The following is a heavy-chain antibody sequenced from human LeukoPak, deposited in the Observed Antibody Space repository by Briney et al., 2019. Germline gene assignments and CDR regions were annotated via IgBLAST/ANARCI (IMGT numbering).Heavy chain of an antibody. CDR3: ASESAYYDSSGYFNS. J-gene: IGHJ5*01. D-gene: IGHD3-22*01. CDR2: FYTSGSI. V-gene: IGHV4-4*07. Sequence: SETLSLTCNVSGGSISHYHWSWIRQPAGKGLEWIGRFYTSGSINYNPSLKGRVTMSVDTSKNQLSLKLRSVTAADTAVYYCASESAYYDSSGYFNSWGQGTLVTVSS. CDR1: GGSISHYH.